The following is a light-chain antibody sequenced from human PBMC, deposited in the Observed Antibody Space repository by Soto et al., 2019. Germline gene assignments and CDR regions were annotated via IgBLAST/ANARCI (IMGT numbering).Light chain of an antibody. CDR3: SSYTRSSTQV. CDR1: SSDVGGYNY. J-gene: IGLJ1*01. CDR2: DVS. V-gene: IGLV2-14*01. Sequence: QSVLTQPASLSGSPGQSITISRTGTSSDVGGYNYVSWYQQHPGKAPKLMIYDVSNRPSGVSNRFSGSKSGNTASLTISGLQAEDEADYYCSSYTRSSTQVFGTGTKVTVL.